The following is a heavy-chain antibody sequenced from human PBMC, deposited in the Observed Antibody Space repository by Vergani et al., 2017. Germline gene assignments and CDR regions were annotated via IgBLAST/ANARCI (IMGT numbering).Heavy chain of an antibody. V-gene: IGHV3-66*02. Sequence: EVQLVESGGGLVQPGGSLRLSCEASGFTVSKNYLSWVRQAAGKGLEWVSVIYRSGDTYYADSVKGRFTISRDDSKNTVYLQMNSLRIEDTAMYYCARDPGDDKIGPWGQGTLVTVSS. CDR3: ARDPGDDKIGP. D-gene: IGHD3-22*01. J-gene: IGHJ5*02. CDR1: GFTVSKNY. CDR2: IYRSGDT.